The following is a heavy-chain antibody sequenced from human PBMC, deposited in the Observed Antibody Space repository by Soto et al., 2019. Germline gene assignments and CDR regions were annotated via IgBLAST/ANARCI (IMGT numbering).Heavy chain of an antibody. Sequence: EVLLVESGGGLVHPGGSLRLSCTASGFRFSSTDMHWVRQVPGKGLEWVSGFGRVGDTYYSDSVRGRFTVSRENDNNSFHLHMNNLRAGDTAVYYCARRFCVGGTCPGIGLDYWGRGTLVTVSS. D-gene: IGHD2-21*01. CDR1: GFRFSSTD. CDR2: FGRVGDT. V-gene: IGHV3-13*01. J-gene: IGHJ4*02. CDR3: ARRFCVGGTCPGIGLDY.